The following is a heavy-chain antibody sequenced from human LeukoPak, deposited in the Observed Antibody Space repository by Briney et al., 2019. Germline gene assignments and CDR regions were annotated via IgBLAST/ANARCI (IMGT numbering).Heavy chain of an antibody. CDR2: IHYTGST. V-gene: IGHV4-59*01. CDR3: ARGGYYGSGNDFRFDP. D-gene: IGHD3-10*01. Sequence: PSETLSLTCTVSGDSFSYFYWSWIRQSPGKGLECIGYIHYTGSTNYNPSLKSRVTISVETSKNQFSLKLKSVTAADTAVYYCARGGYYGSGNDFRFDPWGQGTLVTVSS. CDR1: GDSFSYFY. J-gene: IGHJ5*02.